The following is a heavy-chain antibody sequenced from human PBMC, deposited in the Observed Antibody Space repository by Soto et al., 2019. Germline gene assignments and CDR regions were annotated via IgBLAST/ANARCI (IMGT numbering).Heavy chain of an antibody. V-gene: IGHV3-23*01. Sequence: EVQLLESGGGLVQPGGSLRLSCAVSGLTFTKYAMSWVRQAPGKGLEWVSAISGSGSATHYADSVKGRFTISRDNFKNTVSLQMNSLRVEDTAIYFCAKRSGFDSGLFVYWGQGTLVTVSS. CDR2: ISGSGSAT. CDR3: AKRSGFDSGLFVY. D-gene: IGHD5-12*01. CDR1: GLTFTKYA. J-gene: IGHJ4*02.